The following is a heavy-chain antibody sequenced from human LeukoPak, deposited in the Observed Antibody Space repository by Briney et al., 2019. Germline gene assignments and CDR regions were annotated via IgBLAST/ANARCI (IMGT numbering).Heavy chain of an antibody. CDR3: ARRVLYYDSSGYYRSRSGFDP. CDR2: LNHSGST. V-gene: IGHV4-34*01. Sequence: SETLSLTCAVCGGSFSGYYWSWIRQPPGKGLEWIGELNHSGSTNYNPSLKSRVTISVDTSKNQFSLKLSSVTAADTAVYYCARRVLYYDSSGYYRSRSGFDPWGQGTLVTVSS. J-gene: IGHJ5*02. CDR1: GGSFSGYY. D-gene: IGHD3-22*01.